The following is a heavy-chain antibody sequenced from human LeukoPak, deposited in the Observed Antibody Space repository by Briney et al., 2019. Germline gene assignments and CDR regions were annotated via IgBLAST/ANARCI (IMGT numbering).Heavy chain of an antibody. D-gene: IGHD1-7*01. J-gene: IGHJ5*02. CDR2: IIPIFGTA. V-gene: IGHV1-69*05. Sequence: RASVKVSCKASGGTFSSYAISWVRQAPGQGLEWMGGIIPIFGTANYAQKFQGRVTITTHESTSTAYMELSSLRSEDTAVYYCARDNYAGANWFDPWGQGTLVTVSS. CDR1: GGTFSSYA. CDR3: ARDNYAGANWFDP.